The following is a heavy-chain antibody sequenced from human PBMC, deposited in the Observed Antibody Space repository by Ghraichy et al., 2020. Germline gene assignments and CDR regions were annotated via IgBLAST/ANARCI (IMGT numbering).Heavy chain of an antibody. CDR1: GGTFSNYI. CDR2: IIPILGIA. J-gene: IGHJ3*02. V-gene: IGHV1-69*02. CDR3: ARAGYCSGGSCYVPGTFDI. Sequence: SVKVSCKASGGTFSNYIINWVRQVPGQGLEWMGRIIPILGIANYSQKFQFRVTLTADKSTNTAYMELSSLRSEDTAVYYCARAGYCSGGSCYVPGTFDIWGQGTMVTVSP. D-gene: IGHD2-15*01.